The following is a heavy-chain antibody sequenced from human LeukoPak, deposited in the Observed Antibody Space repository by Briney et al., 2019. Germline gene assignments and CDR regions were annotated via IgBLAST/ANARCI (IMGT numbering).Heavy chain of an antibody. CDR3: ARVRRSGSHPFGY. J-gene: IGHJ4*02. CDR2: IYYSGST. CDR1: GGSISSGDYY. Sequence: SQTLSLTCTVSGGSISSGDYYWSWIRQPPGKGLEWIGYIYYSGSTYYNPSLKSRVTISVDTSKNQFSLKLSSVTAADTAVYYCARVRRSGSHPFGYWGQGTLVTVSS. D-gene: IGHD1-26*01. V-gene: IGHV4-30-4*01.